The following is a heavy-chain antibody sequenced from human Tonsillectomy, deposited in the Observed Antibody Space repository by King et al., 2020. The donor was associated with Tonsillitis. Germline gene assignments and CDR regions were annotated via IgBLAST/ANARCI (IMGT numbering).Heavy chain of an antibody. J-gene: IGHJ1*01. CDR3: AKDRAPPVTVFAVEATRNCQH. CDR1: GFTFTIYA. CDR2: ISGSGGST. D-gene: IGHD3-3*01. V-gene: IGHV3-23*04. Sequence: QLVQSGGGLVQPGGSLRLSCAASGFTFTIYAMNWVRQAPGKGLEWVSAISGSGGSTNYADSVKGRFIISRDNSKNTLYLQTNSLTAEDTAVYYCAKDRAPPVTVFAVEATRNCQHGGQGTLVTVSS.